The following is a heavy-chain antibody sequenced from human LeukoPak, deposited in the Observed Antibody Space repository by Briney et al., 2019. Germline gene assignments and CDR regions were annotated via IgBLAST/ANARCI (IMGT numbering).Heavy chain of an antibody. Sequence: GGSLRLSCAASEFTVSSNYISWVRQPPGRGLEWVSVIYSGGTTNYANSVKGRFTISRDNSKNTVYLQMSRLRAEDTAVYYCARGSLTLIVVAYGGFDYWGQGTLVTVSS. V-gene: IGHV3-66*01. J-gene: IGHJ4*02. D-gene: IGHD3-22*01. CDR2: IYSGGTT. CDR3: ARGSLTLIVVAYGGFDY. CDR1: EFTVSSNY.